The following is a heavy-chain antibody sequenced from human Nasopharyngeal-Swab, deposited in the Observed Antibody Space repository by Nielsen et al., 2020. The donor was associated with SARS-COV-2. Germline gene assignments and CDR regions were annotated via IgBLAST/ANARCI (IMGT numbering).Heavy chain of an antibody. D-gene: IGHD1-1*01. V-gene: IGHV1-8*01. CDR1: RYTFTSYD. J-gene: IGHJ6*02. CDR3: ASATGTTGWYYYYGMDV. Sequence: ASVKVSCKASRYTFTSYDINWVRQATGQGLEWMGWMNPNSGNTGYAQKFQGRVTMTRNTSISTAYMELSSLRSEDTAVYYCASATGTTGWYYYYGMDVWGQGTTVTVSS. CDR2: MNPNSGNT.